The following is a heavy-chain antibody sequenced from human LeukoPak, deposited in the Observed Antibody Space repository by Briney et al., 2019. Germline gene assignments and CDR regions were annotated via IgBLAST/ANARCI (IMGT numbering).Heavy chain of an antibody. CDR1: GGSISSSSYY. Sequence: PSETLSLTCTVSGGSISSSSYYWGWIRQPPGKGLEWIGSIYYSGSTYYNPSLKSRVTVSVDTSKNQFSLKLSSVTAADTAVYYCARDRGYYYDSSGYYEGQNWFDPWGQGTLVTVSS. V-gene: IGHV4-39*07. CDR3: ARDRGYYYDSSGYYEGQNWFDP. CDR2: IYYSGST. J-gene: IGHJ5*02. D-gene: IGHD3-22*01.